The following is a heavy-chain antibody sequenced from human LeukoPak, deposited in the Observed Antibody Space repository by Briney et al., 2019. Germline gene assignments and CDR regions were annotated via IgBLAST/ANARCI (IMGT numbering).Heavy chain of an antibody. V-gene: IGHV3-7*01. CDR1: GFSFSNNW. CDR3: ARLLSGSYWSLGHYFDY. D-gene: IGHD1-26*01. Sequence: GSLRLSCAASGFSFSNNWMTWVRQASGRGLEWVANIKEDGSEKHYVEFVKGRFTISRDNAKNSMYLQMNSLRADDTAVYYCARLLSGSYWSLGHYFDYWGQGALVTVSS. CDR2: IKEDGSEK. J-gene: IGHJ4*02.